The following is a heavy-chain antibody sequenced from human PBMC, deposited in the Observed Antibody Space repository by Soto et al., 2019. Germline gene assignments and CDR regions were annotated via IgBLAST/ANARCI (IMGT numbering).Heavy chain of an antibody. CDR1: GFTFSNAW. CDR2: IKSKTDGGTT. CDR3: TTDNYDFWSAYYTDY. J-gene: IGHJ4*02. D-gene: IGHD3-3*01. V-gene: IGHV3-15*07. Sequence: GGSLRLSCAASGFTFSNAWMNWVRQAPGKGLEWVGRIKSKTDGGTTDYATPVKGRFTISRDDSKNTLYLQMNSLKTEDTAVYYCTTDNYDFWSAYYTDYWGQGTLVTLAS.